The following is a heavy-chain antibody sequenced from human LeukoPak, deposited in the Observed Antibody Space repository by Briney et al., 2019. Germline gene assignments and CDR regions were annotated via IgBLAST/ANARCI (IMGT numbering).Heavy chain of an antibody. V-gene: IGHV4-59*01. CDR1: GGSISSYY. J-gene: IGHJ3*02. D-gene: IGHD5-24*01. Sequence: SETLSLTCTVSGGSISSYYWSWIRQPPGKGLEWIGYIYYSGSTNYNPSLKSRVTISVDTSKNQFSLKLSSVTAADTAVYYCARFIVYGYNAKRYALDIWGQGTMVTVSS. CDR2: IYYSGST. CDR3: ARFIVYGYNAKRYALDI.